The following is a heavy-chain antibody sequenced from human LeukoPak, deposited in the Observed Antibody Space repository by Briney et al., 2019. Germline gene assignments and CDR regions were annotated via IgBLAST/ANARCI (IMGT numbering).Heavy chain of an antibody. Sequence: GGSLRLSCTVSGITLSNYGTSWVRHAPGKGLECLAGISGSGGGTYYADSVKGRFTISRDNPKNTLYLQMNSLRGEDTAVYFYANLDVVVRVLLVGFHKEAYYFDSWGQGALVTVSS. V-gene: IGHV3-23*01. CDR1: GITLSNYG. J-gene: IGHJ4*02. CDR3: ANLDVVVRVLLVGFHKEAYYFDS. D-gene: IGHD3-10*01. CDR2: ISGSGGGT.